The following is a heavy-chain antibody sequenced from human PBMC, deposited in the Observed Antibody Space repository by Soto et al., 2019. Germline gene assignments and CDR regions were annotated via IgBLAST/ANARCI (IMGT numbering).Heavy chain of an antibody. Sequence: SVKVSCKASGGTVSNYAISWVRQAPGQGLEWMGGIVPKFGTANYAQRFQGRVTISADKSTDSVYMELSSLRSQDTAVYYCAREMASGYSRTWFDPWGQGTLVTVSS. D-gene: IGHD2-15*01. CDR2: IVPKFGTA. CDR3: AREMASGYSRTWFDP. V-gene: IGHV1-69*06. J-gene: IGHJ5*02. CDR1: GGTVSNYA.